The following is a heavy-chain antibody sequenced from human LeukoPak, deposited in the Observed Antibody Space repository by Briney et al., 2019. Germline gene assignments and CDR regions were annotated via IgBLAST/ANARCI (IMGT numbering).Heavy chain of an antibody. V-gene: IGHV3-23*01. J-gene: IGHJ4*02. CDR2: ISGSGGST. D-gene: IGHD3-16*02. CDR3: AKVLLSAGAPFDY. CDR1: GFTFSSYT. Sequence: GRSLRLSCAASGFTFSSYTMSWVRQAPGKGLEWVSAISGSGGSTYYADSVKGRFTISRDNSKNTLYLQMSSLRAEDTAVYYCAKVLLSAGAPFDYWGQGTLVTVSS.